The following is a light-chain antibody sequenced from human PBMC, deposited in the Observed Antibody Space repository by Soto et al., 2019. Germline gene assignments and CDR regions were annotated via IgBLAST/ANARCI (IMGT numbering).Light chain of an antibody. CDR3: PQYGYSPGT. V-gene: IGKV3-20*01. J-gene: IGKJ1*01. CDR1: QSVRGSY. Sequence: EIVLTQSPGTLSLSPGERATLSCRASQSVRGSYLGWYQQKPGQAPRLLIYDASRRATGIPDRFSGSGSGTDFTLTISRLEPEDSAVYYCPQYGYSPGTFGQGTKLEIK. CDR2: DAS.